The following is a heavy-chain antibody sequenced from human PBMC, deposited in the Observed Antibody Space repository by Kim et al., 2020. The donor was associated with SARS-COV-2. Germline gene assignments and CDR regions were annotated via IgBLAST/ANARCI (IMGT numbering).Heavy chain of an antibody. V-gene: IGHV4-59*13. CDR1: GGSISSYY. CDR2: IYYSGST. CDR3: ARVKSGGYGAVNWFDP. Sequence: SETLSLTCTVSGGSISSYYWSWIRQLPGKGLEWIGYIYYSGSTNYNPSLKSRATISGDTSKNQFSLKLSSVTAADTAVYYCARVKSGGYGAVNWFDPWGQGALVTVS. D-gene: IGHD6-19*01. J-gene: IGHJ5*02.